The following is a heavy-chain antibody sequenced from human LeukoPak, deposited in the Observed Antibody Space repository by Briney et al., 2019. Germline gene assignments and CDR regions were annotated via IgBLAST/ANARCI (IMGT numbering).Heavy chain of an antibody. CDR3: ARDGITMVRGVIWRWFDP. Sequence: GGSLRLSCAASGFTFSSYGMHWVRQAPGKGLEWVAVISYDGSNKYYADSVKGRFTISRDNSKNTLYLQMNSLRAEDTAVYYCARDGITMVRGVIWRWFDPWGQGTLVTASS. CDR1: GFTFSSYG. J-gene: IGHJ5*02. V-gene: IGHV3-30*03. CDR2: ISYDGSNK. D-gene: IGHD3-10*01.